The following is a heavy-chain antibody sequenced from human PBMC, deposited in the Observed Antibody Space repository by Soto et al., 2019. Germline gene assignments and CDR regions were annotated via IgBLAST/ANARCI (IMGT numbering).Heavy chain of an antibody. CDR3: ARGASDPLRFLEWLDLDY. D-gene: IGHD3-3*01. Sequence: LFRPSTVSGGTIISYCWIWIRQPPGKGLEWIGYIYYSGSTNYNPSLKSRVTISVDTSKNQFSLKLSSVTAADTAVYYCARGASDPLRFLEWLDLDYWGQGTLVTVSS. J-gene: IGHJ4*02. V-gene: IGHV4-59*01. CDR2: IYYSGST. CDR1: GGTIISYC.